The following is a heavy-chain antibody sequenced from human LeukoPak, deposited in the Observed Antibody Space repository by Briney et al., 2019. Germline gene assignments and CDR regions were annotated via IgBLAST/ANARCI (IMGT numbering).Heavy chain of an antibody. CDR3: AREPYGLFRGCSDY. CDR2: ISGSGGST. D-gene: IGHD3-10*01. V-gene: IGHV3-23*01. Sequence: GGSLRLSCAASGFTFSSYAMSWVRQAPGKGLEWVSAISGSGGSTYYADSVKGRFTISRDNSKNTLYLQMNSLRAEDTAVYYCAREPYGLFRGCSDYWGQGTLVTVSS. CDR1: GFTFSSYA. J-gene: IGHJ4*02.